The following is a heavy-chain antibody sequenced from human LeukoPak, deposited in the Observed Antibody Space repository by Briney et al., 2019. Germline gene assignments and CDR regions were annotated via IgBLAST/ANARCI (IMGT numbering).Heavy chain of an antibody. Sequence: SETLSLTCTVSGGSISSSSYYWGWIRQPPGKGLEWIGSIYYSGSTYYNPSLKSRVTISVDTSKNQFSLKLSSVTAADTAVYYCARRPMITFGGVAGFDYWGQGTLVTVSS. V-gene: IGHV4-39*01. CDR3: ARRPMITFGGVAGFDY. CDR2: IYYSGST. D-gene: IGHD3-16*01. J-gene: IGHJ4*02. CDR1: GGSISSSSYY.